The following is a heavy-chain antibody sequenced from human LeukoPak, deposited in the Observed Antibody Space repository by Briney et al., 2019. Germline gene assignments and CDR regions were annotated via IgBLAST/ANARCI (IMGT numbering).Heavy chain of an antibody. Sequence: SETLSPTCTVSGGSVSSSSYYWGWIRQPPGKGPEWIGRIYYSGSTYNNPSLKSRVTISVDTSKNQFSLKLSSVTAADTAMYYCARRPASDTAMARGSFDYWGQGTLVTVSS. D-gene: IGHD5-18*01. V-gene: IGHV4-39*01. CDR1: GGSVSSSSYY. J-gene: IGHJ4*02. CDR2: IYYSGST. CDR3: ARRPASDTAMARGSFDY.